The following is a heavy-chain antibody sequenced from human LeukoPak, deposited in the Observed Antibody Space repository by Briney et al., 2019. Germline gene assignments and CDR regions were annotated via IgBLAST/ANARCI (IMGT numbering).Heavy chain of an antibody. Sequence: QPGGSLRLSCAASGFTFSSYAMSWVRQAPGKGLEWVSAISGRGGSTYYADSVKGRFTISSENSKNTLYLQMDSLRAEDTAVYYCAKGLIRTVTTKYWGQGTLVTVSS. J-gene: IGHJ4*02. V-gene: IGHV3-23*01. D-gene: IGHD4-17*01. CDR3: AKGLIRTVTTKY. CDR2: ISGRGGST. CDR1: GFTFSSYA.